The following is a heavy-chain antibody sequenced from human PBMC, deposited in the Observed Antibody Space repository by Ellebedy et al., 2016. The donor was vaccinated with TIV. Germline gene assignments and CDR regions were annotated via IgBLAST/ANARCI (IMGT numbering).Heavy chain of an antibody. CDR3: AKGRDYYYGMDV. D-gene: IGHD2-15*01. CDR1: GFTFSSYG. J-gene: IGHJ6*02. Sequence: GGSLRLSXAASGFTFSSYGMHWVRQAPGKGLEWVAVIWYDGSNKYYADSVKGRFTISRDNSKNTLYLQMNSLRAEDTAVYYCAKGRDYYYGMDVWGQGTTVTVSS. V-gene: IGHV3-33*06. CDR2: IWYDGSNK.